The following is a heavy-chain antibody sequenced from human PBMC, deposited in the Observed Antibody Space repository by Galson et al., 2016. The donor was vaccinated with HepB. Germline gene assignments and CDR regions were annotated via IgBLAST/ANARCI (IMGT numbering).Heavy chain of an antibody. Sequence: SLRLSCAASGFTFSSYIMNWVRQAPGKGLEWVSYISSSSSTIYSADSVTGRFTISRDNAKNSLYLQMNSLRADDTAVYYCARDFDYWGRGTLVTVSS. CDR2: ISSSSSTI. J-gene: IGHJ4*02. V-gene: IGHV3-48*01. CDR3: ARDFDY. CDR1: GFTFSSYI.